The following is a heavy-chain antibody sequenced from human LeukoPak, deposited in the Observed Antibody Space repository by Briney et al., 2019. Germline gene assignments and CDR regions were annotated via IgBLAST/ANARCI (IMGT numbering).Heavy chain of an antibody. V-gene: IGHV3-53*01. CDR1: GFIVSSNY. J-gene: IGHJ6*02. CDR3: ARAGVGYCSGGSCDSGCYYYGMGV. Sequence: GGSLRLSRAASGFIVSSNYMSWVRQAPGKGLEGVSVIYSGGSTYYADSVKGRFTISRDNSKNALYLQMNSLRAEDTAVYYCARAGVGYCSGGSCDSGCYYYGMGVWGQGTTVTVSS. D-gene: IGHD2-15*01. CDR2: IYSGGST.